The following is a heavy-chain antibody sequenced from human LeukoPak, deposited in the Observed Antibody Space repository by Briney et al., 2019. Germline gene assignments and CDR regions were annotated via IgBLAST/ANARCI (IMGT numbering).Heavy chain of an antibody. D-gene: IGHD6-19*01. CDR3: ATGIPITSGWYYFDY. Sequence: SETLSLTCTVSGGSISSYFWSWIRQPAGKGLEWIGLIYISWDTNYNPSLKSRVTMSVDTSKNHLSLKLSSVTAADTAVYYCATGIPITSGWYYFDYWGQGIPVTVSS. J-gene: IGHJ4*02. CDR2: IYISWDT. CDR1: GGSISSYF. V-gene: IGHV4-4*07.